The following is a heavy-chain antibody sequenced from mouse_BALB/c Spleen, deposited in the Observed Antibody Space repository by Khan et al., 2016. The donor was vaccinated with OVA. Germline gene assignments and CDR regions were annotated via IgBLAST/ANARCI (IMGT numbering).Heavy chain of an antibody. CDR2: IYPGSDST. CDR1: GYTFTDYL. CDR3: ARAGWDVFAY. J-gene: IGHJ3*01. V-gene: IGHV1-77*01. D-gene: IGHD4-1*01. Sequence: QVQLQQSGPELVKPGASVKMSCKASGYTFTDYLMNWVKQRNGQGLEWIGQIYPGSDSTYYNEKFKGKATLTADRSSSTAYMPLSNLTSEDSAVYFCARAGWDVFAYWGQGTLVTVSA.